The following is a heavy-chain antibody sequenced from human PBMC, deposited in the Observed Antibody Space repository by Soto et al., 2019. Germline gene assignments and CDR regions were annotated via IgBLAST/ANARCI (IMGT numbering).Heavy chain of an antibody. D-gene: IGHD4-17*01. Sequence: QVQLVESGGGVVQPGTSLRLSCAASGFSFSSYEMHWVRQAPGKGLEWVAVISHDGGKEFYADSAKGRFTISRDKSKNTVYLQMNSLRPEDTSVYYCVPEGGAAFNMWGQGTMVIVSS. J-gene: IGHJ3*02. CDR1: GFSFSSYE. CDR3: VPEGGAAFNM. CDR2: ISHDGGKE. V-gene: IGHV3-30-3*01.